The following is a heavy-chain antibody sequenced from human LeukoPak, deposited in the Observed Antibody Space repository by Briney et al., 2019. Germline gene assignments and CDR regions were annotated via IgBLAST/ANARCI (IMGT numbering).Heavy chain of an antibody. CDR3: AYLWLFDY. Sequence: ASVKVSCKASGYTFTGYQMHWVRQAPGQGLEWMGWINPNSGATNYAQKFQGRVTMTRDTSISTVYMELSRLRSDDTAVYYCAYLWLFDYWGQGTLVTVSS. D-gene: IGHD5-24*01. V-gene: IGHV1-2*02. CDR1: GYTFTGYQ. J-gene: IGHJ4*02. CDR2: INPNSGAT.